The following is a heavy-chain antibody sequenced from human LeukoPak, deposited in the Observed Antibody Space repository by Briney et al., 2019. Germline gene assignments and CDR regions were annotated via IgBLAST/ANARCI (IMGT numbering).Heavy chain of an antibody. CDR2: IIPVLGIA. D-gene: IGHD6-19*01. V-gene: IGHV1-69*02. CDR3: ASLPPGYSSGWSAAEYFQH. J-gene: IGHJ1*01. Sequence: SVKVSCKASGGTFSSYTISWVRQAPGQGLEWMGRIIPVLGIANYAQKFQGRVTITTDESTSTAYMELSSLRSEDTAVYYCASLPPGYSSGWSAAEYFQHWGQGTLVTVSS. CDR1: GGTFSSYT.